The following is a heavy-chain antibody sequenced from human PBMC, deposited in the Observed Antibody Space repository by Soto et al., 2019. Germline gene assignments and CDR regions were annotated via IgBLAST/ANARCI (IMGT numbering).Heavy chain of an antibody. V-gene: IGHV4-59*08. CDR3: ARLKKDLGAYYYYYYMDV. CDR1: GGSISSYY. J-gene: IGHJ6*03. CDR2: IYYSGST. Sequence: SETLSLTCTVSGGSISSYYWSWIRQPPGKGLEWIGYIYYSGSTNYNPSLKSRVTISVDTSKNQFSLKLSSVTAADTAVYYCARLKKDLGAYYYYYYMDVWGKGTTVTVSS. D-gene: IGHD1-26*01.